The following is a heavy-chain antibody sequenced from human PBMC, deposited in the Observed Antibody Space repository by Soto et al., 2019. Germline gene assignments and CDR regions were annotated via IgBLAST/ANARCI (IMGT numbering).Heavy chain of an antibody. CDR1: GFTFSGSA. V-gene: IGHV3-73*01. J-gene: IGHJ4*02. CDR2: IRSKANSYAT. CDR3: AYTSGSYLGSQQN. D-gene: IGHD3-10*01. Sequence: GGSLRLSCAASGFTFSGSAMHWVRQASGKGLEWVGRIRSKANSYATAYAASVKGRFTISRDDSKNTVYLQMNSLKTEDTAVYYCAYTSGSYLGSQQNWGQGTLVTVSS.